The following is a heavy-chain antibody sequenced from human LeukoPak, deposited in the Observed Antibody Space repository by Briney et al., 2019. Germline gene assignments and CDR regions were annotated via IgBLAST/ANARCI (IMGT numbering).Heavy chain of an antibody. CDR3: AKDTAGTYPPLSGMDV. Sequence: PGGSLRLSCAASGFTFDDYAMHWVRQAPGKGLEWLSLISGDGGNTYYADSVKGRFTISRDNSKNSLYLQMNSLRTEDTALYYCAKDTAGTYPPLSGMDVWGQGTTVTVSS. D-gene: IGHD1-26*01. V-gene: IGHV3-43*02. J-gene: IGHJ6*02. CDR1: GFTFDDYA. CDR2: ISGDGGNT.